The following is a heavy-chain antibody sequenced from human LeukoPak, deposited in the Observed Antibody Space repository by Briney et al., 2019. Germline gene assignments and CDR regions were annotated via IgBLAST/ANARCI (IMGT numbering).Heavy chain of an antibody. CDR1: GFPFSSYS. CDR2: ISSSSSYI. D-gene: IGHD3-16*01. J-gene: IGHJ5*02. Sequence: GGSLRLSCAATGFPFSSYSMNWVRQAPGKGLEWVSSISSSSSYIYYADSVKGRFTISRDNAKNSLYLQMNSLRAEDTAVYYCAREDGDWFDPWGQGTLVTVSS. CDR3: AREDGDWFDP. V-gene: IGHV3-21*01.